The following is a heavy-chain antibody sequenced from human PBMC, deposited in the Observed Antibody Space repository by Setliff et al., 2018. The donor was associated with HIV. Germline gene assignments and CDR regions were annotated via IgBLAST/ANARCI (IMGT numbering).Heavy chain of an antibody. CDR2: IDGNGDIR. CDR1: GFTFDDYG. Sequence: LKISCAASGFTFDDYGMNWVRQVPGKGLEWVSGIDGNGDIRGYADSVRGRFTISRDTAKTSLYLEMNSLRVEDTALYYCTRDYRTSNWFDPWGHGTLVTVSS. D-gene: IGHD3-16*02. CDR3: TRDYRTSNWFDP. J-gene: IGHJ5*02. V-gene: IGHV3-20*04.